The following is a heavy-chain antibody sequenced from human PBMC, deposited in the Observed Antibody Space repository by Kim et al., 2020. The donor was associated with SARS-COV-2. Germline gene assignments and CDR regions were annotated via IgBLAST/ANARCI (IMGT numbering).Heavy chain of an antibody. D-gene: IGHD3-22*01. CDR1: GGSISSGSYY. Sequence: SETLSLTCTVSGGSISSGSYYWSWIRQPAGKGLEWIGRIYTSGSTNYNPSLKSRVTISVDTSKNQFSLKLSSVTAADTAVYYCARERRPYYYDSSRYGFDPWGQGTLVTVSS. CDR3: ARERRPYYYDSSRYGFDP. CDR2: IYTSGST. J-gene: IGHJ5*02. V-gene: IGHV4-61*02.